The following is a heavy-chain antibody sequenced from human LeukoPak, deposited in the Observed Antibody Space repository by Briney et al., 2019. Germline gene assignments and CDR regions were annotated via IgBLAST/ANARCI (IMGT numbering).Heavy chain of an antibody. CDR2: INSDGSST. V-gene: IGHV3-74*01. D-gene: IGHD1-26*01. Sequence: PGGSLRLSCAASGFTFTTYWMHWVRQAPGKGLVWVSRINSDGSSTNYADSVKGRFTISRDNAKNTLYLQMNSLRAEDTAVYYCARVGATSYYWGQGTLVTVSS. J-gene: IGHJ4*02. CDR3: ARVGATSYY. CDR1: GFTFTTYW.